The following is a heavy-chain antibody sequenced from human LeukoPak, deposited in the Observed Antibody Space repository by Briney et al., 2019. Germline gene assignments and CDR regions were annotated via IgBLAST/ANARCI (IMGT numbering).Heavy chain of an antibody. D-gene: IGHD5-24*01. CDR3: ARDSEHYNYPTPNYFDY. J-gene: IGHJ4*02. V-gene: IGHV3-20*04. Sequence: PGGSLRLSCAASGFTVSSNYMSWVRQAPGKGLEWVSGISWNSGSIGYADSVKGRFTISRDNAKNSLYLQMNSLRAEDTALYYCARDSEHYNYPTPNYFDYWGQGTLVTVSS. CDR2: ISWNSGSI. CDR1: GFTVSSNY.